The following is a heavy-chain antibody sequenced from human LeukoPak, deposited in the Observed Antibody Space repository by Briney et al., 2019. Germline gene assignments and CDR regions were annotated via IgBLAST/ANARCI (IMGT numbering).Heavy chain of an antibody. D-gene: IGHD3-9*01. CDR1: GGSITTTSYF. V-gene: IGHV4-39*07. CDR3: ATSQHFDWLTDY. J-gene: IGHJ4*02. CDR2: IYYSGTT. Sequence: SETLSLTCTVSGGSITTTSYFWAWIRQPPGGGLEWIASIYYSGTTYYNSSLKSRVTISVETSKNHFSLKLSSVTAADTAVYYCATSQHFDWLTDYWGQGTLVTVSS.